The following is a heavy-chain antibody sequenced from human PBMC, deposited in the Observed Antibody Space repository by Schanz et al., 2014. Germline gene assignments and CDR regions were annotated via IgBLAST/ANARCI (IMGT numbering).Heavy chain of an antibody. CDR1: GFTFSSHS. J-gene: IGHJ3*02. V-gene: IGHV3-66*01. D-gene: IGHD6-19*01. CDR2: IYSGGST. Sequence: EVQLVESGGGLVQPGGSLRLSCVASGFTFSSHSMNWVRQAPGQGLEWVAVIYSGGSTFYTDSVKGRFTISRDNSKNTLYLQMNSLIAEDTAVYYCAKCIGWYGRCAFDIWGQGTMVTVSS. CDR3: AKCIGWYGRCAFDI.